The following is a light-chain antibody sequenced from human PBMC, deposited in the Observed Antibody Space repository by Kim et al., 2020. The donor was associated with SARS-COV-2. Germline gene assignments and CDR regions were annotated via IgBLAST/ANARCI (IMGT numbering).Light chain of an antibody. Sequence: SVSPGQTASITCSGDKLGDKYACWYQQKPGQSPVLVIYQDSKRPSGIPERFSGSNSGNTATLTISGTQAMDEADYYCQAWDSIFYVFGTGTKAPS. CDR1: KLGDKY. CDR3: QAWDSIFYV. J-gene: IGLJ1*01. CDR2: QDS. V-gene: IGLV3-1*01.